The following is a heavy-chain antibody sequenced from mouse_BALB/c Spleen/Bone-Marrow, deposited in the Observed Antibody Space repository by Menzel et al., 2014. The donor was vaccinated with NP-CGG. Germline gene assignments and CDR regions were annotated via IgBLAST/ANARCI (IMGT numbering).Heavy chain of an antibody. D-gene: IGHD1-1*01. CDR2: ISNGGSYT. J-gene: IGHJ1*01. CDR1: GFTFSDYY. Sequence: EVKLMESGGGLMKPGGSLKLSCAASGFTFSDYYMYWVRQTPEKRLEWVATISNGGSYTYYPDSVKGRFTISRDNAKNNLYLQTSSLKSEDTAMYYCARDSLYYYGSSYGYFNVWDAGTTVTVSS. CDR3: ARDSLYYYGSSYGYFNV. V-gene: IGHV5-4*02.